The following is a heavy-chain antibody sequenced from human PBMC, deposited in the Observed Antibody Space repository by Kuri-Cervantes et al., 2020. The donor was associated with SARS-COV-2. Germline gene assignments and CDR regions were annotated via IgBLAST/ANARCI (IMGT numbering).Heavy chain of an antibody. CDR1: GYSISSGYY. D-gene: IGHD3-10*01. CDR2: IYTSGST. J-gene: IGHJ4*02. Sequence: GSLRLSCAVSGYSISSGYYWGWIRQPPGKGLEWIGRIYTSGSTNYNPSLKSRVTISVDTSKNQFSLKLSSVTAADTAVYYCARQGGYYGSGRGYYFDYWGQGTLVTVSS. CDR3: ARQGGYYGSGRGYYFDY. V-gene: IGHV4-38-2*01.